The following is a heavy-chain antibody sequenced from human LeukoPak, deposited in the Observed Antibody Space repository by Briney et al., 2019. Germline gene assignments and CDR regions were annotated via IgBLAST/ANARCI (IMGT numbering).Heavy chain of an antibody. V-gene: IGHV3-9*01. CDR1: GFTFDDYA. CDR3: AKDSQWLVRGGYFDY. Sequence: GGSLRLSCAASGFTFDDYAMHWVRQAPGKGLEWVSGISWNSGSIGYADSVKGRFTISRDNAKNSLYLQMNSLRAEDTALYYCAKDSQWLVRGGYFDYWGQGTLVTASS. D-gene: IGHD6-19*01. CDR2: ISWNSGSI. J-gene: IGHJ4*02.